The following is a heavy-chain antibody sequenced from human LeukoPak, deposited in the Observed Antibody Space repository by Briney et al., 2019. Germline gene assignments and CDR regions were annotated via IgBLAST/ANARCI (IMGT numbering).Heavy chain of an antibody. J-gene: IGHJ4*02. CDR2: IFPSGGKI. Sequence: GGSLRLSCSASGFTFSTFAMIWVRQPPGKGLEWVSSIFPSGGKIHYADPVRGRFTISRDNSKSTLSLQMNSLRAEDTAIYYCATYRQVLLPFESWGQGTLVTVSS. V-gene: IGHV3-23*01. CDR3: ATYRQVLLPFES. D-gene: IGHD2-8*02. CDR1: GFTFSTFA.